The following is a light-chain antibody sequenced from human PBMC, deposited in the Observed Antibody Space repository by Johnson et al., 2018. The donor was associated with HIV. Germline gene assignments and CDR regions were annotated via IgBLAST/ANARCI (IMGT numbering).Light chain of an antibody. Sequence: QSVLTQPPSVSAAPGQKVTISCSGSSSNIGNNYVSWYQQLPGTAPKLLIYDNNKRPSGIPDRFSGSKSGTSATLGITGLQTWDEADYYCGIWDRSLRAYVFGTGTKVTVL. V-gene: IGLV1-51*01. J-gene: IGLJ1*01. CDR3: GIWDRSLRAYV. CDR1: SSNIGNNY. CDR2: DNN.